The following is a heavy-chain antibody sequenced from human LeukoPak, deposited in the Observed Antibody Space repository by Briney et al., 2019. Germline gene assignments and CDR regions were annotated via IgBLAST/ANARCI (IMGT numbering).Heavy chain of an antibody. D-gene: IGHD2-15*01. CDR1: GFNFRSYA. CDR3: AREGSGYDF. Sequence: PGRSLRLSCAASGFNFRSYAMHWVRQAPGKGLEWVAVISYDGSNEDYTDSVKGRFIISRDDSKNTMSLQMNSLRVEDTAVYYCAREGSGYDFWGQGTLVAVSS. J-gene: IGHJ4*02. CDR2: ISYDGSNE. V-gene: IGHV3-30-3*01.